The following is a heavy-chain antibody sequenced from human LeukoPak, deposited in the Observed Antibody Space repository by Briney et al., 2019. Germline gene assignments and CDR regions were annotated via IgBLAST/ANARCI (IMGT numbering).Heavy chain of an antibody. CDR3: TTGGWELHFDY. Sequence: GGSLRLSCAASGSTFSSYAMSWVRQAPGKGLEWVGRIKSKTDGGTTDYAAPVKGRFTISRDDSKNTLYLQMNSLKTEDTAVYYCTTGGWELHFDYWGQGTLVTVSS. V-gene: IGHV3-15*01. D-gene: IGHD2-15*01. CDR2: IKSKTDGGTT. J-gene: IGHJ4*02. CDR1: GSTFSSYA.